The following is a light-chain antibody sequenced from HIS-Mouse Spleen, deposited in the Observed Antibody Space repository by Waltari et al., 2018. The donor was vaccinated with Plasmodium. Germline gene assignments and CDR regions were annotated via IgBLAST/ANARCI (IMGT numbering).Light chain of an antibody. V-gene: IGKV1-8*01. CDR1: QGISSY. J-gene: IGKJ1*01. Sequence: AIRMTQSPSSFSASTGDRVTITCRASQGISSYLAWYQQKTGKAPKLLIYAASTLQSGVPSRFSGSGSGTDFTLTSSCLQSEEGATYDGQQYYSYLGTFGQGTKVEIK. CDR3: QQYYSYLGT. CDR2: AAS.